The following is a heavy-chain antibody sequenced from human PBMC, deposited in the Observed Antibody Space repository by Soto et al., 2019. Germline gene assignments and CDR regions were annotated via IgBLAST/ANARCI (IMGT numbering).Heavy chain of an antibody. D-gene: IGHD3-10*01. CDR3: ARGSPKPYGSGRPYYYYYGMDV. CDR1: GGSFSGDY. CDR2: INHSGST. Sequence: QVQLQQWGAGLLKPSETLSLTCAVYGGSFSGDYWRWIRQPPGKGLEWIGEINHSGSTNYNPSLKSRVTISVDTSKTQFSLKLSSVTAAATAVYYCARGSPKPYGSGRPYYYYYGMDVWGQGTTVTVSS. V-gene: IGHV4-34*01. J-gene: IGHJ6*02.